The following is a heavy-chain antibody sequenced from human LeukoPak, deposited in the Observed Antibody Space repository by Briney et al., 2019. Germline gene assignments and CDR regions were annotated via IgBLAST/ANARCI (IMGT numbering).Heavy chain of an antibody. J-gene: IGHJ4*02. CDR3: ATSPYSSSWYDYLTRFDY. D-gene: IGHD6-13*01. Sequence: GGSLRLSCAASGFKFSNYWMSWVRQAPGKGPEWVANIKQDGSAKYYVDSVKGRFTISRDNSKNTLYLQMNSLRAEDTAVYYCATSPYSSSWYDYLTRFDYWGQGTLVTVSS. V-gene: IGHV3-7*03. CDR1: GFKFSNYW. CDR2: IKQDGSAK.